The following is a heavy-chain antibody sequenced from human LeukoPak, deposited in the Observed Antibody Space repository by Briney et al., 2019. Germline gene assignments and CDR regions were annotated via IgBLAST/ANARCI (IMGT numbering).Heavy chain of an antibody. CDR3: ARVALTGDFDF. J-gene: IGHJ4*02. V-gene: IGHV4-34*01. Sequence: SETLSLTCSVSDGSTTGYYWSWIRQPPGKGLEWIGEINHSGSTIYNPSLKSRVTISVDTSKNQFSLRLDSVTAADTAVYYCARVALTGDFDFWGQGTLVPVSS. D-gene: IGHD7-27*01. CDR1: DGSTTGYY. CDR2: INHSGST.